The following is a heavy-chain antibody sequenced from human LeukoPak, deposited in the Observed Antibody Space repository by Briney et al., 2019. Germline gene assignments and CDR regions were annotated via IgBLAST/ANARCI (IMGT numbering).Heavy chain of an antibody. CDR2: IKQDGSEK. Sequence: GGSLRLSCGASRFTFSDYGMHWVRQAPGKGLEWVANIKQDGSEKYYVDSVKGRFTISRHNAKNSLYLQMNSLRAEDTAVYYCARDRITIFGVVIGTNMDVWGKGTTVTVSS. CDR3: ARDRITIFGVVIGTNMDV. V-gene: IGHV3-7*01. D-gene: IGHD3-3*01. J-gene: IGHJ6*03. CDR1: RFTFSDYG.